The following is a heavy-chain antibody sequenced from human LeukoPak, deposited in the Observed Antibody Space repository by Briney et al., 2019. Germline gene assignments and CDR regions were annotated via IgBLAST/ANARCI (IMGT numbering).Heavy chain of an antibody. V-gene: IGHV3-7*01. J-gene: IGHJ6*03. D-gene: IGHD2-15*01. CDR3: TTDPSSYCSGGSCYYYYMDV. CDR1: GFTFSSYW. Sequence: GGSLRLSCAASGFTFSSYWMSWVRQAPGKGLECVANIKQDGNEKYYVDSVKGRITISRDNAKNSLYLQMNSLRAEDTAVYYCTTDPSSYCSGGSCYYYYMDVWGKGTTVTVSS. CDR2: IKQDGNEK.